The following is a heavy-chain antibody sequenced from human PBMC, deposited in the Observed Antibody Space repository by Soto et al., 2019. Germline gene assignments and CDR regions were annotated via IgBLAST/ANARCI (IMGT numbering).Heavy chain of an antibody. D-gene: IGHD6-19*01. CDR1: GFTFSNFA. Sequence: GRSLRLSCAASGFTFSNFAMSWVRQAPGKGLEWVSGISGRGGSSYYADSGKGRFTISRDTSNNTLYLQMNSLRAEDMAAYYCATDPSSGWYENAFDIWGQGTMVTVSS. CDR3: ATDPSSGWYENAFDI. CDR2: ISGRGGSS. V-gene: IGHV3-23*01. J-gene: IGHJ3*02.